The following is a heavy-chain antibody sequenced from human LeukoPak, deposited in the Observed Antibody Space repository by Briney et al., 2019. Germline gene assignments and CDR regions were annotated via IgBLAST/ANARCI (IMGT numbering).Heavy chain of an antibody. CDR2: VYYSGIT. CDR1: GGSIGPYY. V-gene: IGHV4-59*01. Sequence: PSETLSLTCTVSGGSIGPYYWSWIRQPPGKGLESIGYVYYSGITNYIPSLKSRVTISVDTSKNQFSLKLSSVTAADTAVYYCARGDIVATSPQPPDYWGQGTLVTVSS. CDR3: ARGDIVATSPQPPDY. J-gene: IGHJ4*02. D-gene: IGHD5-12*01.